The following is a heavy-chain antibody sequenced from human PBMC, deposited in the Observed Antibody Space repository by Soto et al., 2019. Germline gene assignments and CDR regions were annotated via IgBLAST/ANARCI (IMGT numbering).Heavy chain of an antibody. D-gene: IGHD3-22*01. CDR2: INPNSGGT. CDR3: ARDVPYYDSSGYGYYYCGMDV. CDR1: GYTFTGYY. Sequence: ASVKVSCKASGYTFTGYYMHWVRQAPGQGLEWMGWINPNSGGTNYAQKFQGRVTMTRDTSISTAYMELSRLRSDDTAVYYCARDVPYYDSSGYGYYYCGMDVWGQGTTVTVYS. J-gene: IGHJ6*02. V-gene: IGHV1-2*02.